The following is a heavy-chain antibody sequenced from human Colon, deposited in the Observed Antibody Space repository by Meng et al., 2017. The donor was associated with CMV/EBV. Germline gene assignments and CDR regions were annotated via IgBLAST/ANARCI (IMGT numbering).Heavy chain of an antibody. Sequence: ASVKVSCKTSGYSFAAHYIHWVRKAPGQGLEWMGLIHPTTGAVDYAQKFSDRVTMTRDMSITTFYMELRRLTSDDTAVYYCVRDMDASQGSAFDIWGQGTMVTVSS. J-gene: IGHJ3*02. CDR2: IHPTTGAV. CDR1: GYSFAAHY. V-gene: IGHV1-2*02. D-gene: IGHD2-2*03. CDR3: VRDMDASQGSAFDI.